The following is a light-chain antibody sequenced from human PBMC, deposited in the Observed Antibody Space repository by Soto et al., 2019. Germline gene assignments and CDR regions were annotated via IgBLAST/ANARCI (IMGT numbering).Light chain of an antibody. CDR2: DAS. CDR1: QSISSW. V-gene: IGKV1-5*01. CDR3: QQYNSYSRT. Sequence: DIRMTQSPSTLSASVGVRVTITCRASQSISSWLAWYQQKPGKAPKLLIYDASTLESGVPSRFSGSGSGTEFTLTISSLQPDDFATYYCQQYNSYSRTFGQGTKVDIK. J-gene: IGKJ1*01.